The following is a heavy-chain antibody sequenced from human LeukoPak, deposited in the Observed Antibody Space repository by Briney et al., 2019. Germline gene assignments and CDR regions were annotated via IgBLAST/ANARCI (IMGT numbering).Heavy chain of an antibody. D-gene: IGHD3-3*01. J-gene: IGHJ6*03. Sequence: PGGSLRLSCAASGFVFDDYTMHWVRQAPGKSPEWLSLISRDAGNTYYADSVKGRFTISRDNAKNSLYLQMNSLRAEDTAVYHCARAFGDFWSGYYPSYYNYYMDVWGKGTTVTVSS. CDR1: GFVFDDYT. V-gene: IGHV3-43*01. CDR2: ISRDAGNT. CDR3: ARAFGDFWSGYYPSYYNYYMDV.